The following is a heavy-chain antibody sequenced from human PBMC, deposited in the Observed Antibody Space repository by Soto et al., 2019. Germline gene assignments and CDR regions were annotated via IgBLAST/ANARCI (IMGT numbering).Heavy chain of an antibody. CDR1: GASVITTNYY. D-gene: IGHD2-15*01. J-gene: IGHJ5*01. CDR3: ARLQPPGGYCRGWFDS. Sequence: SETLSLTCTVSGASVITTNYYWAWIRQPPGKGLEWIGTIYYAGSTYYNPSLKSRITMSVDTSKNQFSLKLRSVTAADTSVYYCARLQPPGGYCRGWFDSWGQGKLVTVSS. CDR2: IYYAGST. V-gene: IGHV4-39*01.